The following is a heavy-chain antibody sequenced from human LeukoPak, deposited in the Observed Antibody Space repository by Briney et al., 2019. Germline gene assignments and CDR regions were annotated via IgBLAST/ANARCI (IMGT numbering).Heavy chain of an antibody. J-gene: IGHJ4*02. CDR1: GGSITSHF. Sequence: SETLSLTCTVSGGSITSHFWSWIRQPPGEGLEWIGNFYHAGNSNLNPSLKSRVSMSIDTSKNQFSLKLRSMTAADTAVYYCARDGPTSTAPFDHWGQGTLVTVSS. V-gene: IGHV4-59*11. CDR2: FYHAGNS. D-gene: IGHD1-26*01. CDR3: ARDGPTSTAPFDH.